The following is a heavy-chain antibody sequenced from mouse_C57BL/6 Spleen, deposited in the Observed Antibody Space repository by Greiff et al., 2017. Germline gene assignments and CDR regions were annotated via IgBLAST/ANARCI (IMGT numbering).Heavy chain of an antibody. CDR1: GYTFTSYG. D-gene: IGHD3-2*02. V-gene: IGHV1-81*01. CDR3: AKLRLTNYCDY. Sequence: VQLVESGAELARPGASVKLSCKASGYTFTSYGISWVKQRTGQGLEWIGEIYPRSGNTYYNEKFKGKATLTADKSSSTAYMELRSLTSEDSAVYFCAKLRLTNYCDYWGQGTTLTVSS. J-gene: IGHJ2*01. CDR2: IYPRSGNT.